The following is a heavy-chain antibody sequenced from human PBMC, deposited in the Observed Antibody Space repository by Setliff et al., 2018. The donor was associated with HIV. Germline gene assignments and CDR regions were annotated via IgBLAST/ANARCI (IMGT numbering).Heavy chain of an antibody. CDR3: ARAIQLWLGPDY. CDR2: IYYSGST. D-gene: IGHD5-18*01. Sequence: SETLSLTCTVSGGSISSSSYYWGWIRQPPGKGLEWIGSIYYSGSTYYNPSLKSRVTISVDTSKNQFSLKLSSVTAADTAVYYCARAIQLWLGPDYWGQGTLVTVSS. J-gene: IGHJ4*02. CDR1: GGSISSSSYY. V-gene: IGHV4-39*07.